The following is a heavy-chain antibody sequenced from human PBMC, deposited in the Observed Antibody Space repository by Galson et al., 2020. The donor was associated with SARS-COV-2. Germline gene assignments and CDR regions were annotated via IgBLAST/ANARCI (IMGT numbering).Heavy chain of an antibody. J-gene: IGHJ4*02. Sequence: TGGSLRLSCAASGFTFSSYAINWVRQAPGKGLEWVSYINTRSTYIYYADSVKGRFTISRDNAKNSLFLQMNSLRAEDTAVYYCARDLPDYYDSNGHFDYWGQGTLVTVSS. V-gene: IGHV3-21*01. D-gene: IGHD3-22*01. CDR1: GFTFSSYA. CDR2: INTRSTYI. CDR3: ARDLPDYYDSNGHFDY.